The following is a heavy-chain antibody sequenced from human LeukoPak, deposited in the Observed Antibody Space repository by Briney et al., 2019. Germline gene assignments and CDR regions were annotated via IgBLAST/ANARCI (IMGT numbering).Heavy chain of an antibody. CDR3: ARQRRYCSSTSCYAFDY. V-gene: IGHV4-39*01. D-gene: IGHD2-2*01. CDR2: IYYSGST. Sequence: SSETLSLTCTVSGGSISSSSYYWGWIRQPPGKGLEWIGSIYYSGSTYYNPSLKSRVTISVDTSKNQFSLKLSSVTDADTAVYYCARQRRYCSSTSCYAFDYWGQGTLVTVSS. J-gene: IGHJ4*02. CDR1: GGSISSSSYY.